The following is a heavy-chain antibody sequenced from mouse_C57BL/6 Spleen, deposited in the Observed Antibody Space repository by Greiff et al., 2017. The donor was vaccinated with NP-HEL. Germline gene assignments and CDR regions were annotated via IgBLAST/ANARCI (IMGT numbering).Heavy chain of an antibody. J-gene: IGHJ3*01. V-gene: IGHV1-39*01. CDR1: GYSFTDYN. D-gene: IGHD3-2*02. Sequence: EVQLQQSGPELVKPGASVKISCKASGYSFTDYNMNWVKQSNGKSLEWIGVINPNYGTTSYNQKFKGKATLTVDQSSSTAYMQLDSLTSEDSAVYYCAREHSETAQATTWFAYWGQGTLVTVSA. CDR3: AREHSETAQATTWFAY. CDR2: INPNYGTT.